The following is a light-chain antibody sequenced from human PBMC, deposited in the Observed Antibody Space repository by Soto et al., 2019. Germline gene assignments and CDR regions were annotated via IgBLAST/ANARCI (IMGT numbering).Light chain of an antibody. CDR3: KQALQTAWT. Sequence: DIVMTQSPLSLPVTPGEPASISCRSSQSLLPSNGYNYLDWYLQKPGQSPLLLIYLGSNRASGVPDRISGSGSGIDLTLKIIRVEYEDVGVYYSKQALQTAWTCRQGTKVEIK. CDR2: LGS. J-gene: IGKJ1*01. CDR1: QSLLPSNGYNY. V-gene: IGKV2-28*01.